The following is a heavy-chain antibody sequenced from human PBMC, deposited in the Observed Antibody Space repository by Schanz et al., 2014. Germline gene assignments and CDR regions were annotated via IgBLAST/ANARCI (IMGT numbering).Heavy chain of an antibody. CDR3: ATWRGDDSGGHGQFDY. V-gene: IGHV4-61*02. J-gene: IGHJ4*02. Sequence: QVQLQESGPRLVKPSQTLSLTCTVSGGSIDVSGYYWSWIRQQPGKGLEWIGRISTSGSTNYNPSLRSRVSIAIGPSKTHFSLRLSSLTAADTAVYYCATWRGDDSGGHGQFDYWGQGALVTVSS. D-gene: IGHD3-22*01. CDR2: ISTSGST. CDR1: GGSIDVSGYY.